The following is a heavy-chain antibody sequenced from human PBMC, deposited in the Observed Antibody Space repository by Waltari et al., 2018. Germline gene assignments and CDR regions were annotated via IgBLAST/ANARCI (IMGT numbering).Heavy chain of an antibody. V-gene: IGHV4-61*02. CDR3: AREPSTTVTPFDY. J-gene: IGHJ4*02. CDR1: GGSISSGDYY. CDR2: IYTSGST. Sequence: QVQLQESGPGLVKPSQTLSLTCTVSGGSISSGDYYWRWIRQPAGKGLEWIGRIYTSGSTNYNPSLKSRVTISVDTSRNQFSLKLSSVTAADTAVYYCAREPSTTVTPFDYWGQGTLVTVSS. D-gene: IGHD4-17*01.